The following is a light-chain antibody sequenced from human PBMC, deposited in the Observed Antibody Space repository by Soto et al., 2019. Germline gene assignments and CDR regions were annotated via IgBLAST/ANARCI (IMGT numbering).Light chain of an antibody. V-gene: IGLV2-14*01. Sequence: QSVLTQPASVSGSPGQSMTISCTGPSSDVGGYNYVSWYQQHPGKAPKLMIYDVSNRPSGVSNRFSGSKSGNTASLTISGLQAEDEADYYCSSYTSSSTLVFGGGTKLTVL. CDR3: SSYTSSSTLV. J-gene: IGLJ2*01. CDR2: DVS. CDR1: SSDVGGYNY.